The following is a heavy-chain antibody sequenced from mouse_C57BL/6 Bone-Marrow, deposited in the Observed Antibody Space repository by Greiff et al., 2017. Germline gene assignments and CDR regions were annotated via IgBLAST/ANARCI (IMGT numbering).Heavy chain of an antibody. CDR3: ARSGGSQFAY. V-gene: IGHV1-54*01. CDR1: GYAFTNYL. J-gene: IGHJ3*01. CDR2: INPGSGGT. Sequence: VQLVESGAELVRPGTSVKVSCKASGYAFTNYLIEWVKQRPGQGLEWIGVINPGSGGTNYNEKLKGKATLTADKSSSTAYMQLSSLTSEDSAVYFCARSGGSQFAYWGQGTLVTVSA. D-gene: IGHD1-1*01.